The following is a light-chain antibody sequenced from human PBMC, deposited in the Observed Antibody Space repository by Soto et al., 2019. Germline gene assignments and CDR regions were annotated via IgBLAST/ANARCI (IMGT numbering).Light chain of an antibody. CDR1: QSVSSN. CDR2: GVS. CDR3: QQYNTWPPLT. Sequence: MTQSAATVSVSPGESATLSCRASQSVSSNLAWYQQKPGQAPRLLIYGVSTRATGIPARFSGSGSETKFTLTISSLQSEDFAVYYCQQYNTWPPLTFGGGTKVDIK. J-gene: IGKJ4*01. V-gene: IGKV3-15*01.